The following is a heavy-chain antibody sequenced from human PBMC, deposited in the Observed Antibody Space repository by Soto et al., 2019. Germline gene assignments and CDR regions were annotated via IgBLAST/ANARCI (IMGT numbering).Heavy chain of an antibody. V-gene: IGHV4-39*01. CDR3: ARGRLEDFWSGYSPGPYYYYMDV. CDR2: VYYSGST. J-gene: IGHJ6*03. Sequence: SETLSLTCTVSGGSISNSSYLWGWIRQPPGKGLQWIGSVYYSGSTYYNPSLKSRVTISVDTSKNQFSLKLSSVTAADTAVYYCARGRLEDFWSGYSPGPYYYYMDVWGKGTTVTVSS. D-gene: IGHD3-3*01. CDR1: GGSISNSSYL.